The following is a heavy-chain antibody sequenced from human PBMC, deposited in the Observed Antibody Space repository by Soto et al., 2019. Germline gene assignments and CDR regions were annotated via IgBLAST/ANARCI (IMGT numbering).Heavy chain of an antibody. J-gene: IGHJ4*02. CDR2: LDYSGTA. V-gene: IGHV4-39*07. CDR3: AKADFWSGFYAFEL. Sequence: SETLSLTCNVSGVSISSTSYNWGWIRQPPGKGLEWIGTLDYSGTAHYNPSLKSRVTMSADTPKNQVSLRLTSVTAADTAIYYCAKADFWSGFYAFELWGQGLLVTVSS. CDR1: GVSISSTSYN. D-gene: IGHD3-3*01.